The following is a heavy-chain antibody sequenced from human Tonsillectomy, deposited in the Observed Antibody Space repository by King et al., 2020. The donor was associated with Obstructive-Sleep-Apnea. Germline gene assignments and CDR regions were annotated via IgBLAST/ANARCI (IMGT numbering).Heavy chain of an antibody. CDR1: GFTFSSYG. D-gene: IGHD4-17*01. Sequence: VQLVESGGGVVQPGRSLSLSCAASGFTFSSYGMHWVRQAPGKGLEWVAVISYDGYKEFYADSVKGRFTISRDSSRNTLYLHMNSLRPEETAVYYCAKAWTVTTLQGACDYWGQGTLVTVSS. CDR2: ISYDGYKE. V-gene: IGHV3-30*18. CDR3: AKAWTVTTLQGACDY. J-gene: IGHJ4*02.